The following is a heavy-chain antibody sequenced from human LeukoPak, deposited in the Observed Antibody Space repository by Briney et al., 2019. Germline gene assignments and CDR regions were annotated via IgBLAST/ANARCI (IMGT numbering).Heavy chain of an antibody. D-gene: IGHD3-10*01. Sequence: ASVKVSCKASGGTFSSYAISWVRQAPGQGLEWMGGIIPIFGTANYAQKFQGRVTITADESTSTAYMELSSLRCEDTAVYYCAREYGSGSLGYWGQGTLVTVSS. CDR3: AREYGSGSLGY. V-gene: IGHV1-69*13. J-gene: IGHJ4*02. CDR1: GGTFSSYA. CDR2: IIPIFGTA.